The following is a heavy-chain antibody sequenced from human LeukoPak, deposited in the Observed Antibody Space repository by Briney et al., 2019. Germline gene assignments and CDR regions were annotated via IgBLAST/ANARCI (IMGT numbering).Heavy chain of an antibody. J-gene: IGHJ4*02. Sequence: GGSLRLSCAASGFSFSTSWMSWVRQAPGKGLEWVANIKEDGSETHYVDSVKGRFTISRDNAKNSLYLQMNSLRAEDTAVYYCARAWDGYNTYWGQGTLVTVSS. CDR1: GFSFSTSW. D-gene: IGHD5-24*01. CDR2: IKEDGSET. CDR3: ARAWDGYNTY. V-gene: IGHV3-7*01.